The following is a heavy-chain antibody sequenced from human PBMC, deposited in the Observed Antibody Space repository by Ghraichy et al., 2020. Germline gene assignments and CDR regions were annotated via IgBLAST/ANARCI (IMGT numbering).Heavy chain of an antibody. CDR1: GGSISNYY. V-gene: IGHV4-59*01. CDR2: IYYSGGT. Sequence: LSLTCTVSGGSISNYYWSWIRQPPGKGLEWIGYIYYSGGTNYNPSLKSRVTISVDTSKNQFSLKVSSVTAADTAVYYCARTNGRLYYYYYGMDVWGQGTTVTVSS. J-gene: IGHJ6*02. CDR3: ARTNGRLYYYYYGMDV. D-gene: IGHD1-1*01.